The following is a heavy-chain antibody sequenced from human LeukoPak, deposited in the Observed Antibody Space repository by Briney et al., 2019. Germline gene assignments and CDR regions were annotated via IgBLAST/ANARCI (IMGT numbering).Heavy chain of an antibody. CDR3: ARSLGDYVDY. Sequence: ASVTVSCKASGYTFTAYYMHWARQAPGQGLEWMGWINPKSGGTNFAQKFQGRVTMTRDTSITTAYMELSRLTSDDTAVYYCARSLGDYVDYWGQETLVTVSS. CDR2: INPKSGGT. CDR1: GYTFTAYY. V-gene: IGHV1-2*02. J-gene: IGHJ4*02. D-gene: IGHD3-16*01.